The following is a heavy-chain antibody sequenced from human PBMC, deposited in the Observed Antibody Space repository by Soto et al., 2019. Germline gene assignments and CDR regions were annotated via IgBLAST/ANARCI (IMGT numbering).Heavy chain of an antibody. CDR1: GFTFSSYG. D-gene: IGHD2-8*01. J-gene: IGHJ4*02. V-gene: IGHV3-30*18. CDR3: AKDVFDAY. Sequence: QVQLVESAGGVVQPGRSLRLSCAASGFTFSSYGMHWVRQAPGKGLEWVAVILYDGSNKYYADSVKGRFTISRDNSKNTLYLQMDSLRPEDTAVYYCAKDVFDAYWGQGTLVTVSS. CDR2: ILYDGSNK.